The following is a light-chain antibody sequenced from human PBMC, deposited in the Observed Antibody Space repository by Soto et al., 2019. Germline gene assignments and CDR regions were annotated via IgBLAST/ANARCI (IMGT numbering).Light chain of an antibody. J-gene: IGKJ1*01. Sequence: DIQRTQSPSTLYGSVVDKVTITCRASQTISSSLAWYQQKAGKAPNLLISKASSLETGVPSRFRGSGSGTEFALTISGLQSEDFEIYYCQQYYRFPWTFGQGTKVDIK. CDR1: QTISSS. CDR2: KAS. V-gene: IGKV1-5*03. CDR3: QQYYRFPWT.